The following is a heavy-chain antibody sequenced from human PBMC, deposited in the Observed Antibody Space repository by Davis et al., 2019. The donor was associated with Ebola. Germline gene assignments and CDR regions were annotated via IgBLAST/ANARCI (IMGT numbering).Heavy chain of an antibody. V-gene: IGHV1-18*01. CDR1: GYSFSSYG. Sequence: ASVKVSCKASGYSFSSYGFSWVRQAPGQGLEWVGWFSAHNGNIYYAQKFQGRVAMTRDTSSSTAYMELRSLTSDDTAVYYCARDPLRYFDWLPDYWGQGTLVTVSS. CDR3: ARDPLRYFDWLPDY. CDR2: FSAHNGNI. J-gene: IGHJ4*02. D-gene: IGHD3-9*01.